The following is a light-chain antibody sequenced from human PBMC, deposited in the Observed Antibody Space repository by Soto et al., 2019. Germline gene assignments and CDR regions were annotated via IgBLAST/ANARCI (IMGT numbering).Light chain of an antibody. CDR1: QSVSSSS. J-gene: IGKJ2*01. CDR3: QPCGNSLYT. V-gene: IGKV3-20*01. Sequence: EIVLTQAPGTLSLSPGERAILSCRASQSVSSSSLGWYQQKPGQAPRLLVYGASTRATGIPDRFSGSGSGTDFILSNSRLDPEHSAVYFCQPCGNSLYTFDQGTKLEIK. CDR2: GAS.